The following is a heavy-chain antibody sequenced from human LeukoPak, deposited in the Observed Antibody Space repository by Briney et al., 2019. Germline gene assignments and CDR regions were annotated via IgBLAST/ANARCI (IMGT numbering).Heavy chain of an antibody. J-gene: IGHJ4*02. V-gene: IGHV3-21*01. CDR3: ASLRILTWTLDY. Sequence: GGSLRLSCAASGFSFSSYNMDWVRQTPGKGLEWISSITTSSTYTFYADSVKGRFTISRDNARNSLYLQMNSLRVEDTAVYYCASLRILTWTLDYWGQGTLVTVSS. D-gene: IGHD3-16*01. CDR2: ITTSSTYT. CDR1: GFSFSSYN.